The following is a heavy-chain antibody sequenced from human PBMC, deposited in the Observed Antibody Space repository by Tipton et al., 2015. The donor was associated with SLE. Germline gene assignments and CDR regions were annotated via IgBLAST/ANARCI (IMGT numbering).Heavy chain of an antibody. CDR3: ARGCSSTTCEPFDYFGLDV. J-gene: IGHJ6*02. V-gene: IGHV4-34*01. CDR1: GGSFSGYY. Sequence: TLSLTCAVSGGSFSGYYWYWVRQPPEQGLEWIGEITQSGVTNYNPSLKSRVTMPLDMSKNQFSLKLTSVTAADTAVYFCARGCSSTTCEPFDYFGLDVWGQGTTVTVSS. CDR2: ITQSGVT. D-gene: IGHD2-2*01.